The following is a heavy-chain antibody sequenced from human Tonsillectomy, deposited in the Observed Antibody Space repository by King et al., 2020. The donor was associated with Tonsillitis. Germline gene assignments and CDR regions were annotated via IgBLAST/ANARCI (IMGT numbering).Heavy chain of an antibody. J-gene: IGHJ6*02. D-gene: IGHD1-26*01. CDR3: TTGEKYRGMDV. V-gene: IGHV3-15*01. CDR2: IKSKGDGGAT. Sequence: VQLVESGGDLVKPGGSLRLSCAASGFTFTNAWMSWVRQAPGKGLEWVGRIKSKGDGGATEYDAPVKGRFTISRDDSSNMVFLQMNSLRTEDTAVYYCTTGEKYRGMDVWGQGTTVPVSS. CDR1: GFTFTNAW.